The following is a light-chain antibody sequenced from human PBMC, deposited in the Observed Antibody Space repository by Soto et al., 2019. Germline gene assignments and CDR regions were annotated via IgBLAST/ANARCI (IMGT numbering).Light chain of an antibody. V-gene: IGKV1-5*01. Sequence: DIQMTQSPSTLSASVGDRVTNTCRASQSISSWLGWYQQKPGKAPKLLIYDASSLESGVPSRFSGSGSGTEFTLTISSLQPDDFATYYCQQYNSYPRTFGQGTKVEIK. CDR3: QQYNSYPRT. J-gene: IGKJ1*01. CDR1: QSISSW. CDR2: DAS.